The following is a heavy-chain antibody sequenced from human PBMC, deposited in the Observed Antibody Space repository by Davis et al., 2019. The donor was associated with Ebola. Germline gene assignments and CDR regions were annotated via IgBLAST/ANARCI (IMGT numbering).Heavy chain of an antibody. Sequence: ASVKVSCKASGYTFTSYYMHWVRQAPGQGLEWMGIINPSGGSTSYAQKFQGRVTMARDTSTSTVYMELSSLRSEDTAVYYCARDADGYGDYGAFDIWGQGTMVTVSS. CDR3: ARDADGYGDYGAFDI. CDR1: GYTFTSYY. V-gene: IGHV1-46*01. CDR2: INPSGGST. J-gene: IGHJ3*02. D-gene: IGHD4-17*01.